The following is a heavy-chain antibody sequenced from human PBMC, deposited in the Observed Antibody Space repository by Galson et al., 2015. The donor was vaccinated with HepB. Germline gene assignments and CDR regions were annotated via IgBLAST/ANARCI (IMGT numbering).Heavy chain of an antibody. CDR3: ARVPPPYPVWVDP. CDR2: VSGYNGNT. Sequence: SVKVSCKASGYTFSKYGVSWVRQAPGQGLEWMGWVSGYNGNTNYAQKFLGRVTMTTDTPTNTAFMELRSLRSDDTAVYYCARVPPPYPVWVDPWGQGTLVTVSS. V-gene: IGHV1-18*01. CDR1: GYTFSKYG. J-gene: IGHJ5*02.